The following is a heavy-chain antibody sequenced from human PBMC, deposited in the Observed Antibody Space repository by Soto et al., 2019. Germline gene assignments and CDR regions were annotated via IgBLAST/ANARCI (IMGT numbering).Heavy chain of an antibody. D-gene: IGHD2-2*01. CDR1: GFTFSSYA. V-gene: IGHV3-23*01. Sequence: EVQLLESGGGLVQPGGSLRLSCAASGFTFSSYAMSWVRQAPGKGLEWVSVISASGVSTYYADSVKGRFTISRDNSKNTLYLQLNSLRAEDTAVYYCAKGTTGKYQPLLDYWGQGTLVTVSS. CDR2: ISASGVST. J-gene: IGHJ4*02. CDR3: AKGTTGKYQPLLDY.